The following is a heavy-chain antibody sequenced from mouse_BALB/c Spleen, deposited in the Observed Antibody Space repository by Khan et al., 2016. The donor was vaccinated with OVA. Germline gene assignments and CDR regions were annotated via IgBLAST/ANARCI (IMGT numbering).Heavy chain of an antibody. V-gene: IGHV5-17*02. J-gene: IGHJ3*01. CDR1: GFTFSSFG. CDR3: ARGNCTWFAY. CDR2: ISSDSYTI. Sequence: EVQLVESGGGLVQPGGSRKLSCAASGFTFSSFGMHWVRQAPEKGLEWVAYISSDSYTIYYADTVKGRFTIYRDNPRKTLFLQMTSLGSEDTAMYYCARGNCTWFAYWGQGTLVSVSA. D-gene: IGHD2-1*01.